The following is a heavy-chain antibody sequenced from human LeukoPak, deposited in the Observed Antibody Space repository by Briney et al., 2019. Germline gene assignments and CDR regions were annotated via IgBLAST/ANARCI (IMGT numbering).Heavy chain of an antibody. CDR1: GYTFTGYY. CDR3: ARDGVKWELHFGY. V-gene: IGHV1-2*06. Sequence: ASVKVSCKASGYTFTGYYMHWVRQAPGQGLEWMGRINPNSGGTNYAQKFQGRVTMTSDTSISTAYMELSRLRSDDTAVYYCARDGVKWELHFGYWGQGTLVTVSS. CDR2: INPNSGGT. D-gene: IGHD1-26*01. J-gene: IGHJ4*02.